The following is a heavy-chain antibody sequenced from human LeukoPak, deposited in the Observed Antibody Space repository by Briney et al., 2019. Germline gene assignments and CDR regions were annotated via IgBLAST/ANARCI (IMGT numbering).Heavy chain of an antibody. J-gene: IGHJ4*02. V-gene: IGHV3-48*03. D-gene: IGHD6-13*01. CDR2: ISSSGTTI. CDR1: GFTFSSYE. CDR3: ARGGIAGFDY. Sequence: PGGSLRLSCAASGFTFSSYEMNWVRQAPGKGLEWVSYISSSGTTIYYADSVKGRFTISRDNAKNSLFLQVNSLRAEDTAVYYSARGGIAGFDYWGQGTLVTVSS.